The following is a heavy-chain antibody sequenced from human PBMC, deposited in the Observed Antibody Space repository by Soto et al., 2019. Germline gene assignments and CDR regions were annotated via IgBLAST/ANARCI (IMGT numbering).Heavy chain of an antibody. CDR1: GGSVSSGSYY. Sequence: QVQLQESGPGLVKPSETLSLTCTVSGGSVSSGSYYWTWIRQPPGKGLEWIGHIYYSGSTNYNSSLKSRVTISMDTSNNQFSLKLNSVTAADTAVYYCARDQSPSSGWPGMDVWGQGTTVTVSS. CDR3: ARDQSPSSGWPGMDV. D-gene: IGHD6-19*01. CDR2: IYYSGST. V-gene: IGHV4-61*01. J-gene: IGHJ6*02.